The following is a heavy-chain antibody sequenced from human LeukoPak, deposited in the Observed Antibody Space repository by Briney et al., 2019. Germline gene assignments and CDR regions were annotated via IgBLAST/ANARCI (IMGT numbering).Heavy chain of an antibody. V-gene: IGHV1-69*05. CDR2: IIPIFGTA. CDR3: ARGGSSGFDY. J-gene: IGHJ4*02. CDR1: GGTFSSYA. Sequence: SVKVSCKASGGTFSSYAISWVRQAPGQGLEWMGRIIPIFGTANYAQKFQGRVAITTDESTSTAYMELSSLRSEDTAVYYCARGGSSGFDYWGQGTLVTVSS. D-gene: IGHD3-22*01.